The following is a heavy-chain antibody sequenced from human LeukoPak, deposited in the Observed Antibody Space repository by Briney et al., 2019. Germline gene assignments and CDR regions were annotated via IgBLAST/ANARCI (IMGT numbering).Heavy chain of an antibody. CDR1: GFTFSSYS. Sequence: GGSLRLSCAASGFTFSSYSMNWVRQAPGKGLEWVSSISSSSYIYYADSVKGRFTISRDNAKNSLYLQMNSLRAEDTAVYYCARDLVQLAHSGYFQHWGQGTLVTVSS. CDR3: ARDLVQLAHSGYFQH. D-gene: IGHD2-2*01. J-gene: IGHJ1*01. V-gene: IGHV3-21*01. CDR2: ISSSSYI.